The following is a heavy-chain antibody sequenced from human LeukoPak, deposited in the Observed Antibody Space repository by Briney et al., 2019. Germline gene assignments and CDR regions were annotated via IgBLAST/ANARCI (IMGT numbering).Heavy chain of an antibody. V-gene: IGHV3-21*04. CDR3: ARDRVVVVVPAARKDYYYYGMDV. Sequence: GGSLRLSCAASGFTFSSYTMNRVRQAPGKGLEWVSYISSSSSYIYYADSVKGRFTISRDNAENSLYLQMNSLRAEDTAVYYCARDRVVVVVPAARKDYYYYGMDVWGQGTTVTVSS. CDR2: ISSSSSYI. CDR1: GFTFSSYT. D-gene: IGHD2-2*01. J-gene: IGHJ6*02.